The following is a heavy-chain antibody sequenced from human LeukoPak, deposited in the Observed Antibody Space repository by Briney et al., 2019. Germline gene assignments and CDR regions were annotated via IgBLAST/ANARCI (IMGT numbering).Heavy chain of an antibody. CDR3: ARGPNSNWSGLDF. Sequence: GGSLRLSCAASGFTFSSYWMSWVRQAPGKGLVWVSRISPTGSTTSYADSVKGRFTVSRDNAKNTLYLQVNNLRAEDTAVYYCARGPNSNWSGLDFWGQGTLLTVSS. V-gene: IGHV3-74*01. CDR1: GFTFSSYW. D-gene: IGHD6-6*01. J-gene: IGHJ4*02. CDR2: ISPTGSTT.